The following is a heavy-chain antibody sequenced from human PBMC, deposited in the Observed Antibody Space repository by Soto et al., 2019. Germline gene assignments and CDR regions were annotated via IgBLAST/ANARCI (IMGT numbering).Heavy chain of an antibody. J-gene: IGHJ4*02. CDR1: GFTFSRYG. Sequence: GGSLRLSRIASGFTFSRYGMHWVRQAPGKGLEWVAVISYDGSNKYYADSVKGRFTISRDNSKNTLYLQMNSLRAEDTAVYYWARAESSGWRRFDDWGQGTLVTVAS. CDR3: ARAESSGWRRFDD. V-gene: IGHV3-30*03. D-gene: IGHD6-19*01. CDR2: ISYDGSNK.